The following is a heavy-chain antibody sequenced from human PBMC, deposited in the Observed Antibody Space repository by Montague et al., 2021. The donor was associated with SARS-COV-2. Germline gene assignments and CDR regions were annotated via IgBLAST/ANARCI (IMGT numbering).Heavy chain of an antibody. CDR2: IYHSGTT. J-gene: IGHJ4*02. D-gene: IGHD2-21*01. CDR3: ARRHIMASNRALDY. V-gene: IGHV4-38-2*02. Sequence: SETLSLTCTVSGDSITNNYYWGWIRQPPGKGLEWIGTIYHSGTTYYNPSLKSRVTISVDTSNNQFSLKLTSVTAADTAVYYCARRHIMASNRALDYWGQGTLVTVSS. CDR1: GDSITNNYY.